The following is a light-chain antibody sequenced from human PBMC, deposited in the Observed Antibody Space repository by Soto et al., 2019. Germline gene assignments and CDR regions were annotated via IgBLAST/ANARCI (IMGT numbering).Light chain of an antibody. Sequence: SYELTQPPSVSVSPGQTASITCSGDKLGDKYACWYQQKPGQSPVLVIYQDSKRPSGIPERFSSSNSGNTATLTISGTQAMDEADYYCQAWDSSTGLYVFGTGTQLTVL. CDR1: KLGDKY. CDR3: QAWDSSTGLYV. V-gene: IGLV3-1*01. CDR2: QDS. J-gene: IGLJ1*01.